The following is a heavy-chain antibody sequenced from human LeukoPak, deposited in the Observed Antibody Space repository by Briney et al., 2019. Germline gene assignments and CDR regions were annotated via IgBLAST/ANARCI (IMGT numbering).Heavy chain of an antibody. D-gene: IGHD3-22*01. CDR2: ISGSGGST. CDR3: AKGRRDNYYDSSGYRGDAFDI. Sequence: PGGSLRLSCAASGFTFSNYAMSWVRQAPGKGLEWVSAISGSGGSTYYADSVKGRFTISRDNSKNTLYLQMNSLRAEDTAVYYCAKGRRDNYYDSSGYRGDAFDIWGQGTMVTVSS. V-gene: IGHV3-23*01. CDR1: GFTFSNYA. J-gene: IGHJ3*02.